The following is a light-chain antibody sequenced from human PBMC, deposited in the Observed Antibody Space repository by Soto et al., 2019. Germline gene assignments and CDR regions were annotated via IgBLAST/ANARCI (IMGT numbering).Light chain of an antibody. CDR3: QQYNSYWT. Sequence: DIQMTQAHSTLSASVGDRVTITCRASQSISSWLAWYQQQPGKAPKLLIYKASSLESGVPSRFSGSGSGTEFTLTIIRLPPDDLETYYCQQYNSYWTFGHGTKVEIK. V-gene: IGKV1-5*03. J-gene: IGKJ1*01. CDR2: KAS. CDR1: QSISSW.